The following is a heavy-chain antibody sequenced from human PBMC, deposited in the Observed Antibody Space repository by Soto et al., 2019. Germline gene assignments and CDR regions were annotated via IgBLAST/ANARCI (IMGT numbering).Heavy chain of an antibody. D-gene: IGHD3-22*01. Sequence: KSSETLSLTCAVYGGSFSGYYWSWIRQPPGKGLEWIGEINHSGSTNYNPSLKSRVTISVDTSKNQFSLKLSSVTAADTAVYYCARSDYYDSSGYYRYYYYYGMDVWGQGTTVTSP. CDR3: ARSDYYDSSGYYRYYYYYGMDV. J-gene: IGHJ6*02. CDR1: GGSFSGYY. CDR2: INHSGST. V-gene: IGHV4-34*01.